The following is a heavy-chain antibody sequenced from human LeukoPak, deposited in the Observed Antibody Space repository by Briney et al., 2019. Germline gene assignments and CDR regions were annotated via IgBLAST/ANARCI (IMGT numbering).Heavy chain of an antibody. CDR3: ARDRLKSGSYYFDY. Sequence: GGSLRLSCAASAFTFSDYSMNWVRQAPGKGLEWVAYISGRSSTIYYADSVKGRFTISRDNAKRSMYLQMNSLRAEDTAVYYCARDRLKSGSYYFDYWGQGTLVTVSS. D-gene: IGHD1-26*01. CDR1: AFTFSDYS. J-gene: IGHJ4*02. V-gene: IGHV3-48*01. CDR2: ISGRSSTI.